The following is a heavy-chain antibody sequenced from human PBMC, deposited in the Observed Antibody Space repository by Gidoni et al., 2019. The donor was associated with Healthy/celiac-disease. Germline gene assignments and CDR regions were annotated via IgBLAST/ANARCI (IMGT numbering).Heavy chain of an antibody. J-gene: IGHJ4*02. CDR3: ARVKGVIAARPAGLEPMPGYFDY. CDR1: GFTVSSNY. V-gene: IGHV3-66*02. CDR2: IYSGGST. Sequence: EVQLVESGGGLVQPGGSLRLSCAASGFTVSSNYMSWVRQAPGKGLEWVSVIYSGGSTYYADSVKGRFTISRDNSKNTLYLQMNSLRAEDTAVYYCARVKGVIAARPAGLEPMPGYFDYWGQGTLVTVSS. D-gene: IGHD6-6*01.